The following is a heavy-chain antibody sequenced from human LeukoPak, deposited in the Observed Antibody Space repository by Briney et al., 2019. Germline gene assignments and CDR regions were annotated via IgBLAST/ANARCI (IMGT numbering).Heavy chain of an antibody. D-gene: IGHD4-11*01. V-gene: IGHV4-39*01. CDR3: ARVMEYYSNSQNWFDP. CDR1: GGSISSSSYY. J-gene: IGHJ5*02. Sequence: SETLSLTCTVSGGSISSSSYYWGWIRQPPGKGLEWIGSIYYSGSTYYNPSLKSRVTISVDTSKNQFSLKLSSVTAADTAVYYCARVMEYYSNSQNWFDPWGQGTLLTVSS. CDR2: IYYSGST.